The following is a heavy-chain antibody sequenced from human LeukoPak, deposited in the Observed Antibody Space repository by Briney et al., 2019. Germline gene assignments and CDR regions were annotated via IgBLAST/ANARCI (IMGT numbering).Heavy chain of an antibody. J-gene: IGHJ4*02. CDR2: IKQDGSEK. Sequence: GGSLRLSCAASGFTFSSYWMSWVRQAPGKGLEWVANIKQDGSEKYYVDSVKGRFTISRDNAKNSLYLQMNSLRAEDTAVYYRARGRVEVTIFGVVTGYWVDYWGQGTLVTVSS. V-gene: IGHV3-7*01. D-gene: IGHD3-3*01. CDR3: ARGRVEVTIFGVVTGYWVDY. CDR1: GFTFSSYW.